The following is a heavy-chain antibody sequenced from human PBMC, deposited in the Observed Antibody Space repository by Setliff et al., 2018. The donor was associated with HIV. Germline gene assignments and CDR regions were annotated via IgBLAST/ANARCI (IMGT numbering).Heavy chain of an antibody. CDR3: VIRKAGSGGSRPIDY. J-gene: IGHJ4*02. CDR2: ISPDNANT. Sequence: ASVKVSCKSSGYTFTDYFMHWVRQAPGQGLEWMGWISPDNANTRISQKFRGSVTMTRDRSINTAYMEFTGLTSDDTAVYYCVIRKAGSGGSRPIDYWGQGTPVTVSS. D-gene: IGHD6-19*01. CDR1: GYTFTDYF. V-gene: IGHV1-2*02.